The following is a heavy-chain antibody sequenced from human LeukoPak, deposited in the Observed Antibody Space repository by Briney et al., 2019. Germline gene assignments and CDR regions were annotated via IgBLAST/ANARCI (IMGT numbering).Heavy chain of an antibody. V-gene: IGHV3-23*01. J-gene: IGHJ4*02. CDR1: GFTFSNYA. Sequence: GGSLRPSCAASGFTFSNYAMSWVRQAPGKGLEWVSVVSGSGGSTYYADSAKGRFTISRDKSTNTLYLQMNSLRAEDTAVYYCAKLGILTGHYYFDYWGQGTLLTVSS. D-gene: IGHD3-9*01. CDR3: AKLGILTGHYYFDY. CDR2: VSGSGGST.